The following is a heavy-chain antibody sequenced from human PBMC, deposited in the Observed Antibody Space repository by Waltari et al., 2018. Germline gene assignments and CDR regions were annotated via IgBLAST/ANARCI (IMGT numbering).Heavy chain of an antibody. CDR2: INVDGSST. V-gene: IGHV3-74*01. CDR1: GLPLSNYW. D-gene: IGHD4-4*01. CDR3: TRGEINYSRFDY. Sequence: EVQLVESGGDLVQPGGSLRLSCAGSGLPLSNYWMHWVGQAPGNGLAWVSRINVDGSSTVYANSVAGRFTISRDNAKNTVYLEMSGLRAEDTAVYYCTRGEINYSRFDYWGQGSLVTVSS. J-gene: IGHJ4*02.